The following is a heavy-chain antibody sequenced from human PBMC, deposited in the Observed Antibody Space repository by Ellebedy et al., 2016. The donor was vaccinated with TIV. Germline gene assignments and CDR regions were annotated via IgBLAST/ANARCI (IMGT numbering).Heavy chain of an antibody. J-gene: IGHJ5*02. CDR2: ISGSGSAGNT. Sequence: GGSLRLSXTASGFAFRDYAMSWVRLTPGKRLEWVAGISGSGSAGNTFYGQPVRGRFTISRDNSKNTVYLQMDSLRVGDTAVYFCAKEDSVVVAGDGHCDAWGQGTLVTVSS. D-gene: IGHD2-15*01. CDR3: AKEDSVVVAGDGHCDA. V-gene: IGHV3-23*02. CDR1: GFAFRDYA.